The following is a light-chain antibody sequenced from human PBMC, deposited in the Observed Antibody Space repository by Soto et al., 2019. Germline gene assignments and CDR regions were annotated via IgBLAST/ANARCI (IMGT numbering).Light chain of an antibody. CDR1: QRLSASD. Sequence: EIVLTQSPGTLSLSPGQRATLSCRASQRLSASDIAWYQQKPGHAPKFLIYGVSSRATGIPDRFSGSGSGTYFTLPISRLEPEEFAVYHCQQYGSSPLITFGQGTRLEIK. J-gene: IGKJ5*01. CDR2: GVS. CDR3: QQYGSSPLIT. V-gene: IGKV3-20*01.